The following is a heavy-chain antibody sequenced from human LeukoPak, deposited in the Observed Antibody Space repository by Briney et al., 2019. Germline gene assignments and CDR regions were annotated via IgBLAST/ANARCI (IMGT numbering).Heavy chain of an antibody. CDR2: INHSGST. J-gene: IGHJ6*03. CDR1: GGSFSGYY. Sequence: SETLSLTCAVYGGSFSGYYWSWIRQPPGKGLEWIGEINHSGSTNYNPSLKSRVTISVDTSKNQFSLKLSSVTAADTAVYYCARLAILWFGELSAHYYYYMDVWGKGTTVTIPS. CDR3: ARLAILWFGELSAHYYYYMDV. D-gene: IGHD3-10*01. V-gene: IGHV4-34*01.